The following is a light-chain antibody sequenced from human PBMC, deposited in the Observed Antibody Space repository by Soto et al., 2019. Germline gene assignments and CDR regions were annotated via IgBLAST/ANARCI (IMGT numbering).Light chain of an antibody. CDR2: DAS. CDR3: QQRSNWPPIT. V-gene: IGKV3-11*01. J-gene: IGKJ5*01. CDR1: QSISSW. Sequence: TQSPSTLSASVGDRGTITCRASQSISSWLAWYQQKPGQAPRLLIYDASNRATGIPARFSGSGSGTDFTLTISSLEPEDFAAYYCQQRSNWPPITFGQGTRLEIK.